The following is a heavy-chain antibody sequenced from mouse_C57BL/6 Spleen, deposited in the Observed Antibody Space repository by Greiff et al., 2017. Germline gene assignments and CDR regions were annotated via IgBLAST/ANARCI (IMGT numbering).Heavy chain of an antibody. CDR3: AMAYYYGSSYLAY. D-gene: IGHD1-1*01. J-gene: IGHJ3*01. CDR1: GYTFTNYW. CDR2: IYPGGGYT. Sequence: QVQLQESGAELVRPGASVKMSCKASGYTFTNYWIGWVKQRPGHGLEWIGDIYPGGGYTNYNEKFKGKATLTADKSSSTAYMQLSSLTSEDSAVYFSAMAYYYGSSYLAYWGQGTLVTVAA. V-gene: IGHV1-63*01.